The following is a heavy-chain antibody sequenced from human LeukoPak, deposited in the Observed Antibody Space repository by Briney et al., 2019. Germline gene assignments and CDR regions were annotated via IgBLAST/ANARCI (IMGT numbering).Heavy chain of an antibody. CDR2: IKQDGSEK. D-gene: IGHD4-17*01. CDR3: AREGPGRDYDPSFDY. J-gene: IGHJ4*02. Sequence: GGSLRLSCAASGFTFSSYSMSWVRQAPGKGLEWVANIKQDGSEKCYVDSVKGRFTISRDNAKNSLYLQMNSLRAEDTAVYYCAREGPGRDYDPSFDYWGQGTRVTVSS. CDR1: GFTFSSYS. V-gene: IGHV3-7*05.